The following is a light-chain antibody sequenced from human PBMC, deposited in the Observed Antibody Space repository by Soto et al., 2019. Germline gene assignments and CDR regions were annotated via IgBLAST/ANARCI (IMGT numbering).Light chain of an antibody. Sequence: EILLTQSPGPLSLSPGERGALSWRASESIGSSLSWYQQKPGQAPRLLIYDASNRATGIPARFSGSGSGTDFTLTISRLEPEDFALYYCQQYGSSPRTLGQGTKVDIK. J-gene: IGKJ1*01. CDR3: QQYGSSPRT. V-gene: IGKV3-20*01. CDR2: DAS. CDR1: ESIGSS.